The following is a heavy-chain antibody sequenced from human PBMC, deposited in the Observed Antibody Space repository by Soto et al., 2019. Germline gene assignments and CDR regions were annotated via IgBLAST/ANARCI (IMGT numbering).Heavy chain of an antibody. CDR3: AKSWGDRSNTYNFQS. Sequence: EMQLLESGGGLVQPGGSLILSCAASGFSFSTYSLSWVRQSPGKGLEWVSGISGTGESKHYADSERGRFAISRDKTRNTLYLQRSSLRAEDTAVYYCAKSWGDRSNTYNFQSWGQGTLVTVSS. CDR1: GFSFSTYS. CDR2: ISGTGESK. V-gene: IGHV3-23*01. D-gene: IGHD1-1*01. J-gene: IGHJ4*02.